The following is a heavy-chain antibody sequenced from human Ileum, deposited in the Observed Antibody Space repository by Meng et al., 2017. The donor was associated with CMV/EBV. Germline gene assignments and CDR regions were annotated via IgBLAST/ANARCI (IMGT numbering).Heavy chain of an antibody. J-gene: IGHJ4*02. CDR3: ARSGYNYATGFDE. Sequence: GGSLRLSCAASGASISNYAIHWVRQAPGKGLEWISYVSSSAITIYYADSVKGRFTISRDNGNNTLSLEMNSLRPDDTAIYYCARSGYNYATGFDEWGQGTLVTVSS. V-gene: IGHV3-48*03. CDR2: VSSSAITI. D-gene: IGHD5-18*01. CDR1: GASISNYA.